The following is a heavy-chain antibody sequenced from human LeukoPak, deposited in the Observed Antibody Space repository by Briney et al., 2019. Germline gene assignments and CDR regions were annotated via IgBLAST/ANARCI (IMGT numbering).Heavy chain of an antibody. CDR3: ARGGYSGYDKGPNRFDP. CDR2: IYSGGST. CDR1: GFTVSSNC. D-gene: IGHD5-12*01. V-gene: IGHV3-53*01. J-gene: IGHJ5*02. Sequence: PGGSLRLSCAASGFTVSSNCMSWVRQAPGKGLEWVSVIYSGGSTYYADSVKGRFTISRDNSKNTLYLQMNSLRAEDTAVYYCARGGYSGYDKGPNRFDPWGQGTLVTVSS.